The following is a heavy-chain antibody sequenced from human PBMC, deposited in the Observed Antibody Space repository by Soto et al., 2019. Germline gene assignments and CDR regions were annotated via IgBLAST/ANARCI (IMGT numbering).Heavy chain of an antibody. CDR1: GYTFTSYG. CDR3: AREGWDDYVWGSEDAFDI. V-gene: IGHV1-18*01. J-gene: IGHJ3*02. CDR2: ISAYNGNT. Sequence: QVQLVQSGAEVKKPGASVKVSCKASGYTFTSYGISWVRQAPGQGLEWMGWISAYNGNTNYAQKLQGRVTMTTDTSTSTAYMELRSLRSDDTAVYYCAREGWDDYVWGSEDAFDIWGQGTMVTVSS. D-gene: IGHD3-16*01.